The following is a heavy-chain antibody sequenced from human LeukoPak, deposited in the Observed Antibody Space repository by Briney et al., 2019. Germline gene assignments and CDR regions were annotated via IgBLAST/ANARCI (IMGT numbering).Heavy chain of an antibody. CDR2: INPSGGST. V-gene: IGHV1-46*03. J-gene: IGHJ4*02. D-gene: IGHD3-3*01. CDR1: GYTFTGYY. Sequence: ASVKVSCKASGYTFTGYYMHWVRQAPGQGLEWMGIINPSGGSTSYAQKFQGRVTMTRDTSTSTVYMELGSLRSEDTAVYYCARVGPFTIFGVVTPYYFDYWGQGTLVTVSS. CDR3: ARVGPFTIFGVVTPYYFDY.